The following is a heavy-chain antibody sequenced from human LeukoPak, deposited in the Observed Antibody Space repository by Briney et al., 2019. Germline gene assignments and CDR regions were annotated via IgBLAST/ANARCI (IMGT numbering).Heavy chain of an antibody. CDR1: GFTFSSYG. CDR2: IWYDGSNK. Sequence: GRSLRLSCAASGFTFSSYGMHWVRQAPGKGLEWVAVIWYDGSNKYYADSVKGRFTISRDNSKSTLYLQMNSLRVEDTAVYYCAKIMGGWYGVDYWGQGTLVTVSS. V-gene: IGHV3-33*06. CDR3: AKIMGGWYGVDY. D-gene: IGHD6-19*01. J-gene: IGHJ4*02.